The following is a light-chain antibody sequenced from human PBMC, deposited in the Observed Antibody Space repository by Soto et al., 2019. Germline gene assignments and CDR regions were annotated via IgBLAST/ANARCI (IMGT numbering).Light chain of an antibody. J-gene: IGKJ2*03. CDR1: QSVTNF. CDR2: DAS. V-gene: IGKV1-5*01. Sequence: DIQMTQSPSTLTASVGDRVTITCRASQSVTNFLAWYQQKPGKAPKLLIYDASTLEDGVPSRFSGSGSGTQFTLTISSVQPDDYATYYCQQYNDWSSRFGQGTKLESK. CDR3: QQYNDWSSR.